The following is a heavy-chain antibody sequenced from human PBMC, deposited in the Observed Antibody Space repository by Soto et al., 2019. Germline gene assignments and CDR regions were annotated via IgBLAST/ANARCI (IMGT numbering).Heavy chain of an antibody. CDR3: ARADFWSGYDKAYYYYGMEV. J-gene: IGHJ6*02. CDR2: ISSSSSTI. CDR1: GFTFSSYS. D-gene: IGHD3-3*01. Sequence: GGSLRLSCAASGFTFSSYSMNWVRQAPGKGLEWVSYISSSSSTIYYADSVKGRFTISRDNAKNSLYLQMNSLRSDDTAVYYCARADFWSGYDKAYYYYGMEVWGQGTTVTVSS. V-gene: IGHV3-48*01.